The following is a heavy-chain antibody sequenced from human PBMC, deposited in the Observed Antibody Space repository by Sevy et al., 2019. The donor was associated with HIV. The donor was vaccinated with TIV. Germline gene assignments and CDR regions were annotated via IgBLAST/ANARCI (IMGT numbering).Heavy chain of an antibody. CDR2: INSDGSST. CDR3: ARGPYYRDTNTYCFMHY. V-gene: IGHV3-74*01. J-gene: IGHJ4*02. CDR1: GFTFSNYW. Sequence: GGSLRLSCAGSGFTFSNYWMHWVRQAPGKGLVWVSRINSDGSSTSYADSVTGRFTISRDNAKNTLYLQMNSLRAEDAAVYYCARGPYYRDTNTYCFMHYWGQGTLVTVSS. D-gene: IGHD3-22*01.